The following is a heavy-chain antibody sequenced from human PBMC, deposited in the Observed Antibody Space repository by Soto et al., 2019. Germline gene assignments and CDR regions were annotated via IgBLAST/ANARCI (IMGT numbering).Heavy chain of an antibody. CDR3: AREAQYCTNGVCYDY. CDR1: GYTFTGYY. CDR2: INPNSGGT. J-gene: IGHJ4*02. V-gene: IGHV1-2*04. D-gene: IGHD2-8*01. Sequence: ASVKVSCKASGYTFTGYYMHWVRQAPGQGLEWMGWINPNSGGTNYAQKFQGWVTMTRDTSISTAYMELSRLRSDDTAVYYCAREAQYCTNGVCYDYWGQGTLVTVSS.